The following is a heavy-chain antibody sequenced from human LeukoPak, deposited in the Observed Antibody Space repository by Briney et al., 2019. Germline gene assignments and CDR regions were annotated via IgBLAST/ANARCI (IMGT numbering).Heavy chain of an antibody. Sequence: GASVKVSCKSSGYIFTDYYMHWVRQAPGQGLEWMGWINPNRGGTNYAQKFQGRVTMTRDTSISTAYMELSRLRSDDTGVYYCAIQLVGIWFDPWGQGTLVTVSS. V-gene: IGHV1-2*02. CDR1: GYIFTDYY. D-gene: IGHD6-6*01. CDR2: INPNRGGT. J-gene: IGHJ5*02. CDR3: AIQLVGIWFDP.